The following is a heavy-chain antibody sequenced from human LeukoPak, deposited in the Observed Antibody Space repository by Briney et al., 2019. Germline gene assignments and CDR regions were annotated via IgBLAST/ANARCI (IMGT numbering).Heavy chain of an antibody. D-gene: IGHD3-16*01. V-gene: IGHV4-4*02. CDR1: GGSISTDNW. CDR2: IYHNGDV. CDR3: ARGEKVLDYFDY. Sequence: PSGTLSLTCAVSGGSISTDNWWHWIRQSPGKGLEWIAEIYHNGDVHYNPSLKSRVTMSVDTSKNQFSLKLSSVTATDTAVYYCARGEKVLDYFDYWGQGTLVTVSS. J-gene: IGHJ4*02.